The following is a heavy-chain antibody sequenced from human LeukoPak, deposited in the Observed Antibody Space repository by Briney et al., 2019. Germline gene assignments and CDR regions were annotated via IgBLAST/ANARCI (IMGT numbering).Heavy chain of an antibody. Sequence: PSETLSLTCTVSGGSISSSSYYWGWIRQPPGKGLEWIGTMYHSGSTNYNPSLKGRVTISVDTSKNQFSLKLSSVTAADTAVYFCARGFRGDNFDYWGQGTLVTVSS. CDR3: ARGFRGDNFDY. J-gene: IGHJ4*02. D-gene: IGHD7-27*01. V-gene: IGHV4-39*07. CDR1: GGSISSSSYY. CDR2: MYHSGST.